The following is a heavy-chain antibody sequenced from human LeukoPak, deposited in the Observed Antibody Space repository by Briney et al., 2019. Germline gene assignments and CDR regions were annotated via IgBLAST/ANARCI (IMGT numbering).Heavy chain of an antibody. V-gene: IGHV1-18*01. Sequence: ASVKVSCKASGYTFTSYGISWVRQAPGQGLEWMGWISAYNGNTNYAQKLQGRVTMTTDTSTSTAYMELRSLRSDDTAVYYCAREAQGSSSQRSPDEDQYYFDYWGQGTLVTVSS. CDR3: AREAQGSSSQRSPDEDQYYFDY. D-gene: IGHD2-2*01. J-gene: IGHJ4*02. CDR1: GYTFTSYG. CDR2: ISAYNGNT.